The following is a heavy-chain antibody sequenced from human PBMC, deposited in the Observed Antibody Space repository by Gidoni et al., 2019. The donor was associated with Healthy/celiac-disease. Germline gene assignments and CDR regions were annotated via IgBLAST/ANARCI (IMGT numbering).Heavy chain of an antibody. CDR1: GFTFSSYA. V-gene: IGHV3-23*01. CDR3: AKDQDSYTGYSYGSDY. J-gene: IGHJ4*02. CDR2: ISGSGGST. Sequence: EVQLLESGGGLVQPGGSLRLTCAASGFTFSSYAMSWVRQAPGKGLEWVSAISGSGGSTYYADSVKGRFTISRDNSNNTLYLQMNSLRAEDTAVYYCAKDQDSYTGYSYGSDYWGQGTLVTVSS. D-gene: IGHD5-18*01.